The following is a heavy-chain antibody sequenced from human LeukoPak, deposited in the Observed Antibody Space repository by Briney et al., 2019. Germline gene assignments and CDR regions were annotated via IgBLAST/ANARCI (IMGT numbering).Heavy chain of an antibody. J-gene: IGHJ4*02. D-gene: IGHD3-22*01. CDR3: ARAANYYDSSGYYYGFDY. CDR2: INHSGST. V-gene: IGHV4-34*01. CDR1: GGSFSGYY. Sequence: PSETLSLTCAVYGGSFSGYYWSWIRQPPGKGLEWIGEINHSGSTNYNPSLKSRVTISVDTSKNQFSLKLSSVTAADTAVYYCARAANYYDSSGYYYGFDYWGQGTLVTVSS.